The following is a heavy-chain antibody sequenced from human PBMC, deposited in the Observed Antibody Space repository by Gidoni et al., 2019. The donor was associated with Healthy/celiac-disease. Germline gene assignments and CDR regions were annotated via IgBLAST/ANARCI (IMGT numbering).Heavy chain of an antibody. V-gene: IGHV3-48*02. CDR2: ISSSSSTI. CDR1: GFTFSSYS. CDR3: ARGAGHYYYYGMDV. D-gene: IGHD6-19*01. Sequence: EVQLVESGGGLVQPGGSLRLSCAASGFTFSSYSSNWVRQAPGKGLEWVSYISSSSSTIYDADSVKGRFTISRDNAKNSLYLQMNSLRDEDTAVYYCARGAGHYYYYGMDVWGQGTTVTVSS. J-gene: IGHJ6*02.